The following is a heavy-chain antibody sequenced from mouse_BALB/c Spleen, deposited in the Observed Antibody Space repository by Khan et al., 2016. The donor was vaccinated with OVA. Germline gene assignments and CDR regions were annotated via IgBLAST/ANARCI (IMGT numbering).Heavy chain of an antibody. J-gene: IGHJ3*01. D-gene: IGHD1-1*01. CDR2: ISSGSSTI. Sequence: EVELVESGGGLVQPGGSRKLSCAASGFTFSSFGMHWFRQAPEKGLEWVAYISSGSSTIYYADTVKGRFTISRDNPKNTLFLQMTSLRSEDTAMYYCLRDYYGSSYMTYWGQGTLVTVSA. CDR1: GFTFSSFG. CDR3: LRDYYGSSYMTY. V-gene: IGHV5-17*02.